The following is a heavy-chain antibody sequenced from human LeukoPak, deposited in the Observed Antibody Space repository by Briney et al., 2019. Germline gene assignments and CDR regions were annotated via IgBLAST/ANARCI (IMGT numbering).Heavy chain of an antibody. CDR1: GGSISSSSYY. J-gene: IGHJ5*02. V-gene: IGHV4-39*01. CDR2: IYYSGST. CDR3: ARHYHGDYLGNWFDP. Sequence: NPSETLSLTCTVSGGSISSSSYYWGWIRQPPGQVLEWIGSIYYSGSTYYNPSLKSRVTISVDTSKNQFSLKLSSVTAADTAVYYCARHYHGDYLGNWFDPWGQGTLVTVSS. D-gene: IGHD4-17*01.